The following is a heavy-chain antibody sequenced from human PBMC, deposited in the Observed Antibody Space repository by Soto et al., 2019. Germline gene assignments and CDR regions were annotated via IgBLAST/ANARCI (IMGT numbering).Heavy chain of an antibody. V-gene: IGHV3-72*01. J-gene: IGHJ3*02. CDR2: IADRANGYTT. Sequence: PGGSLRLSCAASGFTFSDHYMDWVRQAPGKGLDWVGRIADRANGYTTEYAASVSGRFTISRDDSEDSLFLQMNSLKTEDTAVYYCTRGYSGLSIYAFDIWGQEAMVTVSS. CDR3: TRGYSGLSIYAFDI. D-gene: IGHD5-12*01. CDR1: GFTFSDHY.